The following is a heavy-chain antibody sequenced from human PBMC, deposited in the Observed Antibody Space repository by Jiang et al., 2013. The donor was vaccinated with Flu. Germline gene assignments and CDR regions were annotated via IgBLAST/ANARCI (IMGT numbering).Heavy chain of an antibody. V-gene: IGHV2-5*01. J-gene: IGHJ5*02. Sequence: KPTQTLTLTCTFSGFSLSTSGVGVGWIRQPPGKALEWLALIYWNDDKRYSPSLKSRLTITKDTSKNQVVLTMTNMDPVDTATYYCAHSGSPSYCSSTTCVSWFDPWGQGTLVTVSS. CDR1: GFSLSTSGVG. D-gene: IGHD2-2*01. CDR3: AHSGSPSYCSSTTCVSWFDP. CDR2: IYWNDDK.